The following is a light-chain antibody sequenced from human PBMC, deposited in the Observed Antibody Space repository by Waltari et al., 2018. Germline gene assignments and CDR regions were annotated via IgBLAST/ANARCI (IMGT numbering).Light chain of an antibody. V-gene: IGKV1-39*01. J-gene: IGKJ5*01. CDR1: QSISSY. CDR2: AAS. Sequence: DIKMTQSPSSMSASVGTRVTITSRASQSISSYLNWYQQKPGKAPKLLIYAASSLQSGVPSRFSGSGSGTDFTLTISSLQPEDFATYYCQQSYSTHSITFGQGTRLEIK. CDR3: QQSYSTHSIT.